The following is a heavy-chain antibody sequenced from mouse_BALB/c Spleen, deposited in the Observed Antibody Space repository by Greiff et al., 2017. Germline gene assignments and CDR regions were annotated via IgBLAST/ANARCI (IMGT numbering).Heavy chain of an antibody. CDR3: ARVDYYGSSYYFDY. D-gene: IGHD1-1*01. J-gene: IGHJ2*01. CDR1: GFTFSSYA. Sequence: DVMLVESGGGLVKPGGSLKLSCAASGFTFSSYAMSWVRQSPEKRLEWVAEISSGGSYTYYPDTVTGRFTISRDNAKNTLYLEMSSLRSEDTAMYYCARVDYYGSSYYFDYWGQGTTLTVSS. V-gene: IGHV5-9-4*01. CDR2: ISSGGSYT.